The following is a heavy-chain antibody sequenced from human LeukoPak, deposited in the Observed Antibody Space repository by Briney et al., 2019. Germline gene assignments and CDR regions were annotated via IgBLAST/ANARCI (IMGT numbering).Heavy chain of an antibody. CDR2: IYTSGST. V-gene: IGHV4-4*07. D-gene: IGHD3-3*01. CDR1: GGSISSYY. J-gene: IGHJ4*02. CDR3: ARQPTIFGVVKYYFDY. Sequence: KPSETLSLTCTVSGGSISSYYWSWIRQPAGKGLEWIGRIYTSGSTNYKPSLKSRVTMSVDTSKNQFSLKLSSVTAADTAVYYCARQPTIFGVVKYYFDYWGQGTLVTVSS.